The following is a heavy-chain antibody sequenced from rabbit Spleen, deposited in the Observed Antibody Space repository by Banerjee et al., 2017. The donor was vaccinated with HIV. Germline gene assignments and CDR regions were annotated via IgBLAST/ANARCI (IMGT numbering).Heavy chain of an antibody. V-gene: IGHV1S45*01. CDR2: IYAGSSGST. CDR1: GVSFSGRSY. Sequence: QEQLVESGGDLVKPGASLTLTCIASGVSFSGRSYMCWVRQAPGKGLEWIACIYAGSSGSTYYASWAKGRFTISKTSSTTVTLQMTSLTAADTATYFCANADNNNYRAYKLWGPGTLVPVS. J-gene: IGHJ4*01. CDR3: ANADNNNYRAYKL. D-gene: IGHD8-1*01.